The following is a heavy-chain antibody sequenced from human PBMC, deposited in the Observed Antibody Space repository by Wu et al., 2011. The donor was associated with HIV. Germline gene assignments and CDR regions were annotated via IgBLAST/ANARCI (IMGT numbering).Heavy chain of an antibody. Sequence: QVQLVQSGAEVKKPGASVKVSCKASGYTFTSYDISWVRQAPGQGLEWMGWISAYNGNTNYAQKLQGRLTITADKSSNTASMELTSLKSEDTAVYYXARDYGDYEGRYWFAPWGQGTLVTVSS. CDR3: ARDYGDYEGRYWFAP. J-gene: IGHJ5*02. D-gene: IGHD4-17*01. CDR1: GYTFTSYD. CDR2: ISAYNGNT. V-gene: IGHV1-18*01.